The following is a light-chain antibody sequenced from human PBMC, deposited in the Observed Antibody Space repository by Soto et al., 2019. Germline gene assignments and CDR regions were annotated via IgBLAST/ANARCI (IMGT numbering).Light chain of an antibody. CDR3: AAWDDSLSGYG. CDR1: ISNIGSKT. CDR2: GDD. J-gene: IGLJ1*01. V-gene: IGLV1-44*01. Sequence: QSVLNQPPSASGTRGQGGTISCSGSISNIGSKTVKWYQQFPGTAPQLLIYGDDQRPSGVPDRFSGYKSGTSASLAISGLQAEDEAHYSCAAWDDSLSGYGFGTGTKVTVL.